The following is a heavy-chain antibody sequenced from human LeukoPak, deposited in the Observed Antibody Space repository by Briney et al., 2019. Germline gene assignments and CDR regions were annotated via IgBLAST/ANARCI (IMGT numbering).Heavy chain of an antibody. J-gene: IGHJ4*02. Sequence: PSETLSLTCTVSGGSISSYYWSWIRQPPGKGLEWIGYIYYSGSTNYNPSLKSRVTISVDTSKNQFSLKLSSVTAADTAVYYCARQRTYYYDSSGLFDYWGQGTLVTVSS. CDR2: IYYSGST. CDR1: GGSISSYY. V-gene: IGHV4-59*08. D-gene: IGHD3-22*01. CDR3: ARQRTYYYDSSGLFDY.